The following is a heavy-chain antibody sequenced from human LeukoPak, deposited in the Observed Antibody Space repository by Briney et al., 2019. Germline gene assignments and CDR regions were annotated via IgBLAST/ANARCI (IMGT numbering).Heavy chain of an antibody. CDR3: ASDRYYDFWSGYYTGDY. V-gene: IGHV3-30*03. D-gene: IGHD3-3*01. CDR1: GFTFSSYG. CDR2: ISYDGSNK. J-gene: IGHJ4*02. Sequence: PGGSLRLSCAASGFTFSSYGIPWVRQAPGQGLEWVAVISYDGSNKYYADSVKGRFTISRDNSKNTLYLQMNSLRAEDTAVYYCASDRYYDFWSGYYTGDYWGQGTLDTVSS.